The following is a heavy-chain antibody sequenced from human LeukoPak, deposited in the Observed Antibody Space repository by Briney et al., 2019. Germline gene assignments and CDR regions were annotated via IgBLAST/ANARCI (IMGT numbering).Heavy chain of an antibody. V-gene: IGHV3-7*04. D-gene: IGHD6-25*01. J-gene: IGHJ4*02. CDR1: GLTFSSYW. CDR3: ARDSALSNY. CDR2: IKYDGSET. Sequence: GGSLRLSCAASGLTFSSYWMTWVRQAPGKGLEWVATIKYDGSETYYVDSVRGRFSISRDNAKNSLYLQMNSLRAEDTAVYYCARDSALSNYWGQGTLVTVSS.